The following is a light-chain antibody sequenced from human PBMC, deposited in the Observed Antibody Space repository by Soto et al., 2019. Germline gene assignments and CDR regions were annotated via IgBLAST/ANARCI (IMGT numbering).Light chain of an antibody. V-gene: IGLV2-14*01. Sequence: QSVLTQPASVSGSSGQSITISCTGTSSDVGGYNFVSWYQQHPGKAPKLIIYDVSNRPSGVSYRFSGSKSGNPASLTISGLQAEDEADYYFSSYIGRSTHVFGPGTKVTVL. CDR2: DVS. J-gene: IGLJ1*01. CDR3: SSYIGRSTHV. CDR1: SSDVGGYNF.